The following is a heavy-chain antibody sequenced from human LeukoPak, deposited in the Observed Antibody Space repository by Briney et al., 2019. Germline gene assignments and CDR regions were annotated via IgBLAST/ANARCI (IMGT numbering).Heavy chain of an antibody. D-gene: IGHD2-15*01. CDR3: AKNVVVKRYFDY. J-gene: IGHJ4*02. CDR1: GFTFSNHA. Sequence: RSGGSLRLSCAASGFTFSNHAMSWVPQAPGKGLQWVSVISGSGRTTEYADSVKGRFTISRDNSKNTLSLQMNSLRVEDTAIYYCAKNVVVKRYFDYWGQGTLITVSS. CDR2: ISGSGRTT. V-gene: IGHV3-23*01.